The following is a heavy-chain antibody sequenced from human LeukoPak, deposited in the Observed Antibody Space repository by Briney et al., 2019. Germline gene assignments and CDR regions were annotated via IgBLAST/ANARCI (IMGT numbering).Heavy chain of an antibody. CDR2: ISAYNGNT. CDR1: GYTFTSYG. J-gene: IGHJ6*02. Sequence: GASVKVSCKASGYTFTSYGISWVRQAPGQGLEWMGWISAYNGNTNYAQKLQGRVTMTTDTSTSTAYMELRSLRSDDTAVYYCARDGPYQLLSNYYYYGMDVWAKGPRSPSP. D-gene: IGHD2-2*01. V-gene: IGHV1-18*01. CDR3: ARDGPYQLLSNYYYYGMDV.